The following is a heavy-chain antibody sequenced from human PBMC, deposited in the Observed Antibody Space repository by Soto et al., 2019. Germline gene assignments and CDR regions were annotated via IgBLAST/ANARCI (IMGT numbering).Heavy chain of an antibody. CDR3: ARGVTAGVEY. V-gene: IGHV1-8*01. D-gene: IGHD1-26*01. J-gene: IGHJ4*02. Sequence: QVQLVQSGAEVREPGASVKVSCKASGYSFTSLDINWARQTTGQGLEGMGWMQPSSGRTGYAQKFKGRVTMTRDTSINTVYMELSSLTTDDTGFYYCARGVTAGVEYWGEGSLVTVSS. CDR1: GYSFTSLD. CDR2: MQPSSGRT.